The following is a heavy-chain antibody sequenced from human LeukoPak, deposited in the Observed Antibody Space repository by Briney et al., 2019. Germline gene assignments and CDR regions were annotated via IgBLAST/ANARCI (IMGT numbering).Heavy chain of an antibody. D-gene: IGHD1-26*01. CDR2: TYYRSKWYN. Sequence: SQTLSLTCAISGDSVSSNSAAWNWIRQSPSRGLEWLGRTYYRSKWYNDYAVSVKSRITINPDTSKNQFSLQLNSVTPEDTAVYYCARGGTSFGSYLNEWHYYMDVWGKGTTVTVSS. CDR1: GDSVSSNSAA. CDR3: ARGGTSFGSYLNEWHYYMDV. J-gene: IGHJ6*03. V-gene: IGHV6-1*01.